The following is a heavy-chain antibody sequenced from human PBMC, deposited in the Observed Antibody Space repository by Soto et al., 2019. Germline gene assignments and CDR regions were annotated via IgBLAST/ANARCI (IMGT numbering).Heavy chain of an antibody. J-gene: IGHJ4*02. D-gene: IGHD3-22*01. Sequence: QVQLQESGPGLVKPSETLSLTCTVSGGSIRDYYWSWIRQPPGKGLEWIGYIYYTGTTTYNPSLKSRLXXXEXSSKNQFSLKLRSVTSADTAVYYCARLGGYYQAFDNWGQGTLVTVSS. CDR1: GGSIRDYY. CDR3: ARLGGYYQAFDN. V-gene: IGHV4-59*08. CDR2: IYYTGTT.